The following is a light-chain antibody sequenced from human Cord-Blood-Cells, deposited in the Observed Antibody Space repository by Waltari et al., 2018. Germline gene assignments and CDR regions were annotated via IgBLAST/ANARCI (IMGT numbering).Light chain of an antibody. CDR3: QQYYSTPIT. CDR1: QSVLYSSNNKNY. Sequence: DIVMTQSPDSLAVSLGERATINCKPSQSVLYSSNNKNYLAWYQQKPGQPPKLLIYWASTRGSGVPDRVSGSGSGTDFTLTISSLQAEDVAVYYCQQYYSTPITFGQGTRLEIK. CDR2: WAS. V-gene: IGKV4-1*01. J-gene: IGKJ5*01.